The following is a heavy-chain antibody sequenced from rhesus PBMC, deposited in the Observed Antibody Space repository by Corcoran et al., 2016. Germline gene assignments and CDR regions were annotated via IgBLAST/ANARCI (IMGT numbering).Heavy chain of an antibody. D-gene: IGHD5-24*01. J-gene: IGHJ4*01. CDR2: TYYRSKLYN. CDR1: GDRVASNSAT. V-gene: IGHV6-1*01. Sequence: QVKLQESGPGLVKRSQTTSRTCVISGDRVASNSATWNWDRADASRGLDWRVMTYYRSKLYNDYAQSVQNRISINPDTSKNHFSLQLNSLTPDDMAVYYCARFYSGYSSHWGQGVLVTVSS. CDR3: ARFYSGYSSH.